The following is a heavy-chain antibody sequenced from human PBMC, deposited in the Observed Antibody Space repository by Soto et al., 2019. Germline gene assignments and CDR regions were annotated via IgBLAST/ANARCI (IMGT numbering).Heavy chain of an antibody. J-gene: IGHJ6*02. V-gene: IGHV3-23*01. CDR2: ISGSGGST. CDR3: AKSNEAARPPYYYGMDV. CDR1: GFTFSSYA. D-gene: IGHD6-6*01. Sequence: LRLSCAASGFTFSSYALSWVRQAPGRGLEWVSAISGSGGSTYYADSVKGRFTITRDNSKNTLYLQMNSLRAEDTAVYYCAKSNEAARPPYYYGMDVWGQGTTVTVSS.